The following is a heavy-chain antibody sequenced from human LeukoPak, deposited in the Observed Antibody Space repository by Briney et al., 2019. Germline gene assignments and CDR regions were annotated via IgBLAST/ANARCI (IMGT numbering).Heavy chain of an antibody. D-gene: IGHD3-10*01. Sequence: PSETLSLACALYAGSFSAYYCSWIRQHPGKGLGWVGYIYSGSTSYNPSLKSRVTISVDTSKNQFSLSLTSVTAADTAVYYCASSRYYYGAGSTNWCDPWGRGTPVTVFS. CDR3: ASSRYYYGAGSTNWCDP. V-gene: IGHV4-31*11. J-gene: IGHJ5*02. CDR2: IYSGST. CDR1: AGSFSAYY.